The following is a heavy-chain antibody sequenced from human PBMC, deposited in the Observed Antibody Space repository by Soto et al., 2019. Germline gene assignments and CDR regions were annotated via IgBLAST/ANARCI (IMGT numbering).Heavy chain of an antibody. CDR2: LSGSGDNA. D-gene: IGHD6-19*01. V-gene: IGHV3-23*01. J-gene: IGHJ3*02. Sequence: EVQLLESGGGLVQPGGSLRLSCVDSGSPVSDYAMSWVRQAQGKGLEWVSSLSGSGDNAYYADSVKGRFTISRDNSKNTVSLQMNRLRDDDTAVYYCTIAGHCSVGTFQVACDIWGQGTMVNVAS. CDR1: GSPVSDYA. CDR3: TIAGHCSVGTFQVACDI.